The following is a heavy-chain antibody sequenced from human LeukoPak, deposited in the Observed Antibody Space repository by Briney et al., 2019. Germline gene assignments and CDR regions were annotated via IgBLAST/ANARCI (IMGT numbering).Heavy chain of an antibody. CDR3: ARGYGGYGGGSLDY. Sequence: SETLSLTCTVSGYSISSGYYWGWIRQPPGKGLEWIGSIYHSGSTYYNPSLKSRVTISVDTSKNQFSLKLSSVTAADTAVYYCARGYGGYGGGSLDYWGQGTLVTVSS. J-gene: IGHJ4*02. D-gene: IGHD5-12*01. V-gene: IGHV4-38-2*02. CDR1: GYSISSGYY. CDR2: IYHSGST.